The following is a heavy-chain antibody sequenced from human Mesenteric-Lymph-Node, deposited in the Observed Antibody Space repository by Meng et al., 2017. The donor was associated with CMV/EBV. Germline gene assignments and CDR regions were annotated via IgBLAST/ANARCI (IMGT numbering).Heavy chain of an antibody. Sequence: SETLSLTCSVSGGSISHYYWSWIRQPPGKGLEWIGYIYYSGSATYNPSLKSRVTISVDTSKNQFSLKLSSVTAADTAVYYCARLLAGNHFDYWGQGTLVTVSS. CDR2: IYYSGSA. CDR1: GGSISHYY. CDR3: ARLLAGNHFDY. V-gene: IGHV4-59*08. J-gene: IGHJ4*02. D-gene: IGHD1-14*01.